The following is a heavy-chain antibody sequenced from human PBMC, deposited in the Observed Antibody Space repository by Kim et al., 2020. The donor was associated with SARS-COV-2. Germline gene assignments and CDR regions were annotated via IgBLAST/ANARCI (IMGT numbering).Heavy chain of an antibody. J-gene: IGHJ4*02. D-gene: IGHD3-10*01. V-gene: IGHV1-46*01. CDR2: INPSGGST. Sequence: ASVKVSCKASGYAFTSYYMHWVRQAPGQGLEWMGMINPSGGSTSYAQKFQGRVTMTRDTSTSTVYMELSSLRSEDTAVYYCARSRPRVESYTDYWGQGTLVTVSS. CDR1: GYAFTSYY. CDR3: ARSRPRVESYTDY.